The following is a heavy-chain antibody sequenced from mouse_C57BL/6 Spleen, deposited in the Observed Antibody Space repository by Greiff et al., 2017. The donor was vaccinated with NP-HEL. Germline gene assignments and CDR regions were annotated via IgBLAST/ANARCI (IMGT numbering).Heavy chain of an antibody. D-gene: IGHD3-2*02. CDR3: AGGRDLRLYFDY. CDR2: ISDGGGYT. J-gene: IGHJ2*01. V-gene: IGHV5-4*01. CDR1: GFTFSSYA. Sequence: EVLLVESGGGLVKPGGSLKLSCAASGFTFSSYAMSWVRQTPEQRLEWVATISDGGGYTYYPDNVKGRFTLSRDNANNNLYLQLSHLKSEDTAMYYCAGGRDLRLYFDYWGQGTTLTVSS.